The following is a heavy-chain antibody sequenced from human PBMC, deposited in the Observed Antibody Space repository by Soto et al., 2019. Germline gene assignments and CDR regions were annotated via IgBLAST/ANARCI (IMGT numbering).Heavy chain of an antibody. CDR2: IYHSGST. CDR3: ASRGYDSSGYYAYPFDY. V-gene: IGHV4-4*02. D-gene: IGHD3-22*01. J-gene: IGHJ4*02. CDR1: GGSISSSNW. Sequence: QVQLQESRPGLVKPSGTLSLTCAVSGGSISSSNWWSWLRQPPGKGQEWIGEIYHSGSTNYNPSLKSRVTISVDKSKNQFSLKLSSVTAADTAVYYCASRGYDSSGYYAYPFDYWGQGTLVTVSS.